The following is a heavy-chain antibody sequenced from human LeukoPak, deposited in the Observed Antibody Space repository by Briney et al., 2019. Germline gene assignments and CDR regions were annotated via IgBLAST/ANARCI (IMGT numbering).Heavy chain of an antibody. CDR2: IYYSGST. D-gene: IGHD3-9*01. Sequence: SETLSLTCTVSGGSISSSSYYWGWIRQPPGKGLGWIGYIYYSGSTNYNPSLKSRVTISVDTSKNQFSLKLSSVTAADTAVYYCARLTGYRIESAFDIWGQGTMVTVSS. J-gene: IGHJ3*02. CDR1: GGSISSSSYY. CDR3: ARLTGYRIESAFDI. V-gene: IGHV4-61*05.